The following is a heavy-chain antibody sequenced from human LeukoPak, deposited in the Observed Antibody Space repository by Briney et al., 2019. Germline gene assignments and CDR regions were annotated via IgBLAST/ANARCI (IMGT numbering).Heavy chain of an antibody. CDR1: GFTFSSYA. V-gene: IGHV3-23*01. CDR2: ISGSGGST. J-gene: IGHJ4*02. CDR3: AKGPLGWNYFDY. D-gene: IGHD6-19*01. Sequence: GGSLRLSCAASGFTFSSYAMSWFRQAPGKGLDWVSAISGSGGSTYYADSVKGRFTISRDNSKNTLYLQMNSLRAEDTAVYYCAKGPLGWNYFDYWGQGTLVTVSS.